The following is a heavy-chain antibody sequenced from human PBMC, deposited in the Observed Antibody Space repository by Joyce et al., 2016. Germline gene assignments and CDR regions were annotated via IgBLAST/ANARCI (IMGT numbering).Heavy chain of an antibody. CDR2: LFHSRSP. V-gene: IGHV4-59*01. D-gene: IGHD4-23*01. CDR1: GGLFTNYY. CDR3: AGSSYGGNYFDS. J-gene: IGHJ4*02. Sequence: QVQLQESGPGLVKPSETLSLRCPVSGGLFTNYYWRWLRQPPGRGLEWLGYLFHSRSPRYYPSLKSRVTISVDTSKQQFSLNLHSVTAADTAVYFCAGSSYGGNYFDSWGQGSPVTVSS.